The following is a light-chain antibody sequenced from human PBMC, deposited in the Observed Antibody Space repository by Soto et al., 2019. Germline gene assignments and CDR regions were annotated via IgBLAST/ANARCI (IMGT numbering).Light chain of an antibody. V-gene: IGKV3-15*01. J-gene: IGKJ3*01. Sequence: EIVMTQSPATLSVSPGERATLSCRASQSVSSDLAWYQQIPGQAPRLLIYGASTRATGIPARFSGSGSGTEFTLTISSLQSEEIGIYYCQQYDSWPYTFGPGSKVHCK. CDR1: QSVSSD. CDR2: GAS. CDR3: QQYDSWPYT.